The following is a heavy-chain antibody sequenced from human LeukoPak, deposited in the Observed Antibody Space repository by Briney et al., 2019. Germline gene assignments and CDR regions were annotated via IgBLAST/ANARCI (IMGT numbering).Heavy chain of an antibody. D-gene: IGHD6-13*01. J-gene: IGHJ5*02. Sequence: GGSLRLSCAASGFTFSGYSMNWVRQALGKGLEWVSSISSSSHYIFYADSVKGRFTISRDNAKNSLYLQMNSLRVEDTAVYYCARHPPYSSSWYNAWGQGTLVTVSS. CDR2: ISSSSHYI. CDR1: GFTFSGYS. CDR3: ARHPPYSSSWYNA. V-gene: IGHV3-21*01.